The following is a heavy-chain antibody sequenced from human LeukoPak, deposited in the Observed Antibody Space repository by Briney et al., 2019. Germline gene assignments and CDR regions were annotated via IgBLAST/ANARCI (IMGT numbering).Heavy chain of an antibody. D-gene: IGHD2-15*01. CDR1: GFTFDDYG. CDR2: LNWRGGST. CDR3: ARWRYCSGGSCNPRTKYYFDY. J-gene: IGHJ4*02. V-gene: IGHV3-20*04. Sequence: GGSLRLSCAASGFTFDDYGMSWVRQAPGKGLEWVSGLNWRGGSTGYADSVKGRFTISRDNAKNSLYLQMNSLRAEDTALYYCARWRYCSGGSCNPRTKYYFDYWGQGTLVTVSS.